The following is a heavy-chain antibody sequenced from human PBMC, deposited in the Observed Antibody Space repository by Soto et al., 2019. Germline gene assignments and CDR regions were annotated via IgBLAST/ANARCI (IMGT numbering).Heavy chain of an antibody. D-gene: IGHD3-16*02. J-gene: IGHJ4*02. V-gene: IGHV3-23*01. CDR3: AKDLGVGPRGAGEYVWGSHRYSPFEY. CDR1: GFTFSSYG. CDR2: ISGSGSST. Sequence: EVQLLESGGGLVQPGGSLRLSCAVSGFTFSSYGMSWVRQAPGKGLEWVSSISGSGSSTYYADSVQGRFTMSRDNSKNTLYLQMNSLRAEDTAVYFCAKDLGVGPRGAGEYVWGSHRYSPFEYWGQGTLVTVSA.